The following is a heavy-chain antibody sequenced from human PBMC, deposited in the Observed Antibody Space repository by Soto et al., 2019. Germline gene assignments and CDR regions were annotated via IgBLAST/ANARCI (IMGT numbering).Heavy chain of an antibody. CDR3: AKEIPRNFFGVFIHGMDV. CDR2: TSHDGSYI. Sequence: QPGGSLRLSCAASELTFSNYGMHWVRQAPGKGLEWVAVTSHDGSYIYYGDSVKGRFAISRDNSKNTLYLQMSSLRVEDTAVYYCAKEIPRNFFGVFIHGMDVWGQGTTVTVSS. D-gene: IGHD3-3*01. J-gene: IGHJ6*02. CDR1: ELTFSNYG. V-gene: IGHV3-30*18.